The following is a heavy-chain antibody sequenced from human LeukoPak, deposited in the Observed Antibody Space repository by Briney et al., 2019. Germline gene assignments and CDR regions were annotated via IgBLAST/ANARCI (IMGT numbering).Heavy chain of an antibody. Sequence: ASVKVSCKASGYTFTSYGISWVRQAPGQGLEWMGWISAYNGNTNYAQKLQGRVTMTTDTSTSTAYMELRSLRSDDTPVYYCARGDTIFGVVIHFDYWGQGTLVTVSS. CDR1: GYTFTSYG. CDR3: ARGDTIFGVVIHFDY. D-gene: IGHD3-3*01. CDR2: ISAYNGNT. J-gene: IGHJ4*02. V-gene: IGHV1-18*01.